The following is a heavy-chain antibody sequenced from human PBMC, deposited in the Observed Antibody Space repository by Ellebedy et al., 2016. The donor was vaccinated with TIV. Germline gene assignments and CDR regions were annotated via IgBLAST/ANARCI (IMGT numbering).Heavy chain of an antibody. Sequence: GESLKISCAASGFTFSTYAMAWVRQTPGKGLEWVSGIYGSGGGISYADSVKGRFTISRDNSKNTLYLQMNSLRAEDTAIYYCAKDQVGGDERWVFDVWGQGTMLTVSS. CDR2: IYGSGGGI. V-gene: IGHV3-23*01. J-gene: IGHJ3*01. D-gene: IGHD3-16*01. CDR3: AKDQVGGDERWVFDV. CDR1: GFTFSTYA.